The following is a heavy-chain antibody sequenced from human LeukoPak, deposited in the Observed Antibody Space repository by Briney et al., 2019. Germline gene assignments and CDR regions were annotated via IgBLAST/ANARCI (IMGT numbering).Heavy chain of an antibody. V-gene: IGHV1-8*02. CDR3: ARGDWYYYFDY. Sequence: ASVKVSCKASGYTFTGYYMHWVRQAPGQGLEWMGWMNPNSGNTGYAQKFQGRVTMTRNTSISTAYMELSSLRSEDTAVYYCARGDWYYYFDYWGQGTLVTVSS. D-gene: IGHD3-9*01. CDR1: GYTFTGYY. J-gene: IGHJ4*02. CDR2: MNPNSGNT.